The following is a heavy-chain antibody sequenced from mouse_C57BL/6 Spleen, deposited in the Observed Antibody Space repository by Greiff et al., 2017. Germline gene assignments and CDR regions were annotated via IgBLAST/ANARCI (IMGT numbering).Heavy chain of an antibody. J-gene: IGHJ3*01. V-gene: IGHV5-4*01. CDR3: ARGTTVVAPCAY. D-gene: IGHD1-1*01. CDR1: GFTFSSYA. Sequence: EVQLQESGGGLVKPGGSLKLSCAASGFTFSSYAMSWVRQTPEKRLEWVATISDGGSYTYYPDNVKGRFTISRDNAKNNLYLQMSHLKSEDTAMYYCARGTTVVAPCAYWGQGTLVTVSA. CDR2: ISDGGSYT.